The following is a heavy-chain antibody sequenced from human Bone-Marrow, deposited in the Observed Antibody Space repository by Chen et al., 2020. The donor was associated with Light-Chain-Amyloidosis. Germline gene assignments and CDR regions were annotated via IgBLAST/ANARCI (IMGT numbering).Heavy chain of an antibody. V-gene: IGHV4-38-2*01. Sequence: QVQLQGSGPGRVKPSGNLSLTCGGSGYCVRSGYYWGWIRQPPGKGLEWIGSIYHSGSTYYNPSLKSRVTISVDTSKNQFSLKLSSVTAADTAVYYCARVSGVPRPYYFDYWGQGTLVTVSS. CDR2: IYHSGST. D-gene: IGHD6-25*01. CDR3: ARVSGVPRPYYFDY. CDR1: GYCVRSGYY. J-gene: IGHJ4*02.